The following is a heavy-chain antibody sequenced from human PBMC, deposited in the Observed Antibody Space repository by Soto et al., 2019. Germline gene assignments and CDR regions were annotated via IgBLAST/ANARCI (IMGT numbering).Heavy chain of an antibody. J-gene: IGHJ6*02. V-gene: IGHV3-33*01. CDR2: IWHDGNNK. D-gene: IGHD1-26*01. CDR1: GFTFSNYG. CDR3: ASDLVGASDSYGLDV. Sequence: GGSLRLSCAASGFTFSNYGMHWVRQAPGKGLEWVAIIWHDGNNKYYADSVRGRFIISRDNSKNRLYLQMNSLRAEDTAVYYCASDLVGASDSYGLDVWGQGAPVTVSS.